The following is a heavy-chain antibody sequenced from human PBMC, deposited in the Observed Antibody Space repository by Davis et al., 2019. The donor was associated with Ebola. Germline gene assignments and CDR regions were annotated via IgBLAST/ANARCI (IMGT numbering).Heavy chain of an antibody. Sequence: ASVKVSRQASGYTFTDYYIHWVRPAPGQGLEWMGRNNPGSGGTNYAQKLQGRVTMTTDTSTSTAYMELRSLRSDDTAVYYCARGYCSGGSCYSPDYWGQGTLVTVSS. J-gene: IGHJ4*02. CDR2: NNPGSGGT. V-gene: IGHV1-2*06. CDR1: GYTFTDYY. CDR3: ARGYCSGGSCYSPDY. D-gene: IGHD2-15*01.